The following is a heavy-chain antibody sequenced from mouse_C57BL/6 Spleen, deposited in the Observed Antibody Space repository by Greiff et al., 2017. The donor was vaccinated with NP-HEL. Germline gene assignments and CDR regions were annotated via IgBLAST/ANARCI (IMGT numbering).Heavy chain of an antibody. D-gene: IGHD2-4*01. CDR1: GFTFTDYY. CDR2: IRNKANGYTT. J-gene: IGHJ4*01. Sequence: EVKLVESGGGLVQPGGSLSLSCAASGFTFTDYYMSWVRQPPGKALEWLGFIRNKANGYTTEYSASVKGRFTISRDKSQSILYLQMNALRAEDSATYYCARYGSYDYDEAMDYWGQGTSVTVSS. CDR3: ARYGSYDYDEAMDY. V-gene: IGHV7-3*01.